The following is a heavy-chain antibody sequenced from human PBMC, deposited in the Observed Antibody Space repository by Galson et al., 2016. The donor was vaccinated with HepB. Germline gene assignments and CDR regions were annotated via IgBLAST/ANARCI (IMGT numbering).Heavy chain of an antibody. CDR2: ISSSGTTI. Sequence: SLRLSCAASGFTFRTYSMNWVRQAPGKGLEWLSYISSSGTTIYHADSVKGRLTISRDNAKNSLHLQMNSLRDEDTAVYYCARDSATVSPEIRDYFAYWGQGTTVIVSS. CDR1: GFTFRTYS. D-gene: IGHD4-11*01. CDR3: ARDSATVSPEIRDYFAY. J-gene: IGHJ4*03. V-gene: IGHV3-48*02.